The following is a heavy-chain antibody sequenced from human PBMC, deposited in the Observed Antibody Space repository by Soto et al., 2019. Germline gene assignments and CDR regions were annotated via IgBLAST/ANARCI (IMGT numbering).Heavy chain of an antibody. CDR2: ISYDGSNK. J-gene: IGHJ4*02. CDR1: GFTFSSYG. V-gene: IGHV3-30*18. Sequence: QVQLVESGGGVVQPGRSLRLSCAASGFTFSSYGMHWVRQAPGKGLEWVAVISYDGSNKYYADSVKGRFTISRDNSKNTLYLQMNSLRAEDAAVYYCAKDGELGNFDYGGQGTLVTVSS. CDR3: AKDGELGNFDY. D-gene: IGHD7-27*01.